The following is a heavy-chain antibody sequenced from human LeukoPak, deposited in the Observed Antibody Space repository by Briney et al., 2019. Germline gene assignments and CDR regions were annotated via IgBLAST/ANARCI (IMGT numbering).Heavy chain of an antibody. CDR3: AHRLPTGAPWPFGYFDF. CDR1: GFSLSTSGMC. CDR2: IYWDNDK. D-gene: IGHD3-3*01. Sequence: SGPALVKPTQTLTLTCTFSGFSLSTSGMCVSWIRQPPGEALEWLAVIYWDNDKRYSPSLKNRLTITKDTSKNQVVLTMTNMDPVDTATYFCAHRLPTGAPWPFGYFDFWGQGLLVTVSS. V-gene: IGHV2-5*08. J-gene: IGHJ4*02.